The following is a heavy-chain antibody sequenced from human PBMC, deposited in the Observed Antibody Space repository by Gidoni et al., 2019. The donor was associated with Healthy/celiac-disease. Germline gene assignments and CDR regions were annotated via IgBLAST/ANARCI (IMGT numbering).Heavy chain of an antibody. Sequence: QVQLVQSGAEVKKPGASVKVSCKASGYTFTGYYMHWVRQAPGQGLEWMGWINPNSGGTNYAQKFQGRVTMTRDTSISTAYMELSRLRSDDTAVYYCARDPIAVARYYYYYYGMDVWGQGTTVTVSS. V-gene: IGHV1-2*02. D-gene: IGHD6-19*01. CDR1: GYTFTGYY. J-gene: IGHJ6*02. CDR2: INPNSGGT. CDR3: ARDPIAVARYYYYYYGMDV.